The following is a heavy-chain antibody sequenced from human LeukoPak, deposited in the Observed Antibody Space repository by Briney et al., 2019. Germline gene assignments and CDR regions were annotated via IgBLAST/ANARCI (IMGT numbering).Heavy chain of an antibody. Sequence: PGGSLRLSCAASGFTFSTAWMHGVRQAPGRGLVWVSRIYSDGSDKTYADSVRGRFTISRDNAKNTVYLQMNSLRAEDSAVYYCASDSGHAFYFWGQGTMVTVSS. CDR2: IYSDGSDK. CDR3: ASDSGHAFYF. CDR1: GFTFSTAW. J-gene: IGHJ3*01. D-gene: IGHD3-10*01. V-gene: IGHV3-74*01.